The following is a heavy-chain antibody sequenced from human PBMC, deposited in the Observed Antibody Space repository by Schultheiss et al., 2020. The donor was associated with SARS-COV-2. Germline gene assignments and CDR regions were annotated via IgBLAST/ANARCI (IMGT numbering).Heavy chain of an antibody. CDR3: TTGHCSSTSCSSRWFDP. CDR1: GFTFSNAW. V-gene: IGHV3-15*07. CDR2: IKSKTDGGTT. J-gene: IGHJ5*02. D-gene: IGHD2-2*01. Sequence: GESLKISCAASGFTFSNAWMNWVRQAPGKGLEWVGRIKSKTDGGTTDYAAPVKGRFTISRDDSKNTLYLQMNSLKTEDTAVYYCTTGHCSSTSCSSRWFDPWGQGTLVTVSS.